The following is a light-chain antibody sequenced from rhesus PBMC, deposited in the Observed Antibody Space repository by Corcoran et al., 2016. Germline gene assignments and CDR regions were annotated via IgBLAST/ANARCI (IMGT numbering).Light chain of an antibody. Sequence: EIVMMQSPATLSLSPGESATVSCRATQRVSTNLAWYQQQPGQAPHLLIYGASTRATCLPDRFSGTGYWTDSTLSISSLEPEDFALYYCQQYSDWPLTFGGGTKVEIK. J-gene: IGKJ4*01. CDR3: QQYSDWPLT. CDR2: GAS. CDR1: QRVSTN. V-gene: IGKV3-42*03.